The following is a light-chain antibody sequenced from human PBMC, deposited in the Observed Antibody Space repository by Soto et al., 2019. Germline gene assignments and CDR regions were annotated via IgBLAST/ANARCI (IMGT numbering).Light chain of an antibody. J-gene: IGKJ4*01. V-gene: IGKV3D-20*02. CDR3: QQRSNWPLT. CDR1: QSVSSSF. CDR2: GAS. Sequence: EIVLTQSPGTLSLSPGERAPLSCRASQSVSSSFLAWYQQKPGQAPRLLIYGASTRATGIPARFSGSGSGTDSSLTISSLEPEDFAVYYCQQRSNWPLTFGGGTKVDIK.